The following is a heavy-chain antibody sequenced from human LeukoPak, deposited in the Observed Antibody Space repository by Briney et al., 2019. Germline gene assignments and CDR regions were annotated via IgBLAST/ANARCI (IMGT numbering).Heavy chain of an antibody. CDR2: ITSVGDTT. J-gene: IGHJ4*02. D-gene: IGHD2-2*01. V-gene: IGHV3-48*04. CDR3: ARDRTGYCTSTTCASGVASY. Sequence: PGGSLRLSCAASGFSFSSYDMNWVRQAPEKGLEWVSYITSVGDTTYYAVSVKGRFTISRDNAENSLYLQMNSLRAEDTAVYYCARDRTGYCTSTTCASGVASYWGQGTLVTVSS. CDR1: GFSFSSYD.